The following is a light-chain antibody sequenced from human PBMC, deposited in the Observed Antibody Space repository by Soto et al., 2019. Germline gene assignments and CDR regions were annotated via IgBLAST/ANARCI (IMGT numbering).Light chain of an antibody. J-gene: IGKJ5*01. CDR3: KQRSNWNT. CDR1: QSVSNF. CDR2: DTS. Sequence: EIVLTQSPGTLSLSPGKRATISFRASQSVSNFLAWYQQKPGQSPRLLIYDTSNRTTGIPARFSGSGSGTDFTLTISSLEPEDFAVYYCKQRSNWNTCGKGKRLEIK. V-gene: IGKV3-11*01.